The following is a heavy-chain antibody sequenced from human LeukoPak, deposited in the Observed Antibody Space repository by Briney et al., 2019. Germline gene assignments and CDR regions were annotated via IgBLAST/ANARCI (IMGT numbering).Heavy chain of an antibody. V-gene: IGHV3-21*01. J-gene: IGHJ4*02. Sequence: GGSLRLSCAASGFTFSSYSMNWVRQAPGKGLEWVSSISSSSSYIYYADSVKGRFTISRDNAKNSLYLQMNSLRAEDTAVYYCARVPPTEQWLDLYFDYWGQGTLVTVSS. CDR3: ARVPPTEQWLDLYFDY. CDR2: ISSSSSYI. D-gene: IGHD6-19*01. CDR1: GFTFSSYS.